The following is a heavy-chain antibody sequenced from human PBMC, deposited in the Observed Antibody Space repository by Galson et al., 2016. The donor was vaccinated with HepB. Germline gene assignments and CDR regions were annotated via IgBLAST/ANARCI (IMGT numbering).Heavy chain of an antibody. CDR1: GFTFSNYG. CDR3: ASGWAVVAATDFDY. J-gene: IGHJ4*02. CDR2: IGGGGTTT. D-gene: IGHD2-15*01. V-gene: IGHV3-23*01. Sequence: SLRLSCAGSGFTFSNYGMSWVRQAPGKGLEWVSTIGGGGTTTRYADSVKGRVTISRDISTNTVFLQMNSLRAEDTAVYYCASGWAVVAATDFDYWGQGTLVTVSS.